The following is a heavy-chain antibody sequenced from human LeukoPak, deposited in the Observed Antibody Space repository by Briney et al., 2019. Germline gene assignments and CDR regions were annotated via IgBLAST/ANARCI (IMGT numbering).Heavy chain of an antibody. J-gene: IGHJ4*02. V-gene: IGHV1-2*02. CDR1: GYTFTGYY. CDR3: ATQRGSYLWGTDFDY. Sequence: ASVKVSCKASGYTFTGYYMHWVRQAPGQGLEWMGWINPNSGDTKYSQKFQGRVTMTRDTSISTAYMELSRLRSDDAAVYYCATQRGSYLWGTDFDYWGQGTLVTVSS. CDR2: INPNSGDT. D-gene: IGHD3-16*01.